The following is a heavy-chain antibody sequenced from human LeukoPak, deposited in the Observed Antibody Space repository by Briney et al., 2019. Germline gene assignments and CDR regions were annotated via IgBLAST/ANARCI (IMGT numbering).Heavy chain of an antibody. V-gene: IGHV3-23*01. CDR2: ISGSGGST. J-gene: IGHJ5*02. CDR3: ARSDWFDP. Sequence: PGGSLRLSCVASGFTFSSYAMSWVRQAPGKGLEWVSGISGSGGSTYYADSVKGRCTISRDNSKNTLYLQMNSLTAEDTAVYYCARSDWFDPWGQGTLVTVSS. CDR1: GFTFSSYA.